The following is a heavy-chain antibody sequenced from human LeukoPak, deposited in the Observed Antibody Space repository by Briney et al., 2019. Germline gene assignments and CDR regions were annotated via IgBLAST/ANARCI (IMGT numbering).Heavy chain of an antibody. D-gene: IGHD3-22*01. J-gene: IGHJ2*01. CDR3: ARAEHYNNRKGTVGVYFDF. CDR2: IYSGGTT. CDR1: GFTVSSSY. Sequence: PGGSLRLSCAASGFTVSSSYMGWVRQAPGKGLGWVSVIYSGGTTHYADSVKGRFTISRDNSNKTLYLQMNSLRVEDTAVYYCARAEHYNNRKGTVGVYFDFWGRGTLVTVSS. V-gene: IGHV3-66*01.